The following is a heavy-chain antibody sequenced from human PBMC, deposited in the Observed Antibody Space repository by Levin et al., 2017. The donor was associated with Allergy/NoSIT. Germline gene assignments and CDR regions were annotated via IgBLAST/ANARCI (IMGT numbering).Heavy chain of an antibody. V-gene: IGHV4-4*07. CDR1: GGSIISNY. CDR3: ARDSSSSSYYHYGMDV. Sequence: SQTLSLTCTVSGGSIISNYWSWIRQPAGKGLEWIGRIYSSGSTNYNPSLKSRVTMSVDTSKKQFSLKLSSVTAADTAVYYCARDSSSSSYYHYGMDVWGQGTTVTVSS. J-gene: IGHJ6*02. CDR2: IYSSGST. D-gene: IGHD6-6*01.